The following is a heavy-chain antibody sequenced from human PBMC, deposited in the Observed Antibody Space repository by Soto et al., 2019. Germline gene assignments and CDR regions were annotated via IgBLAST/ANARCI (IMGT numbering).Heavy chain of an antibody. CDR2: IKQDGSEK. J-gene: IGHJ3*02. CDR1: GFTFSSYC. CDR3: ARVFGGSGRYYNVYFAFEI. Sequence: XGSLRLSCAASGFTFSSYCMSWVRQAPGKGLDWVANIKQDGSEKYYVDSVKGRFTISRDNAKNSLYLQMNSLRAEDTAVYYCARVFGGSGRYYNVYFAFEIWGQGTMVTV. D-gene: IGHD3-10*01. V-gene: IGHV3-7*01.